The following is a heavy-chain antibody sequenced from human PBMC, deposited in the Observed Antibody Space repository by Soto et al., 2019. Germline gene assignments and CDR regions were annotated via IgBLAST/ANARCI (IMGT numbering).Heavy chain of an antibody. J-gene: IGHJ3*02. CDR1: GGTFSSYA. Sequence: QVQLVQSGTEVKKPGSSVKVSCKASGGTFSSYAISWVRQAPGQGLEWMGGIIPIFGTTNYAQRFQGRVSITADESTSTTYMELSSLRSEDTAVYYCAGSYKYGSGTFDAFDIRGQGTLVTVSS. CDR3: AGSYKYGSGTFDAFDI. V-gene: IGHV1-69*01. D-gene: IGHD3-10*01. CDR2: IIPIFGTT.